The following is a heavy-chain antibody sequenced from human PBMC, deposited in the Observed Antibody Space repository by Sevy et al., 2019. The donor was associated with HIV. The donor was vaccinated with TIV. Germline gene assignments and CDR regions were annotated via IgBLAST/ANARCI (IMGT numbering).Heavy chain of an antibody. Sequence: GGSLRLSCVAPGFTFRSYWMSWVRQAPGKGLEWVAHIKSDGSEKYHVDSVKGRFTISRDNAKNSLYLQMNSLRAEDTAVYYCARDCSSTSCLWGLDVWGPGTTVTVSS. CDR3: ARDCSSTSCLWGLDV. CDR2: IKSDGSEK. V-gene: IGHV3-7*03. CDR1: GFTFRSYW. J-gene: IGHJ6*02. D-gene: IGHD2-2*01.